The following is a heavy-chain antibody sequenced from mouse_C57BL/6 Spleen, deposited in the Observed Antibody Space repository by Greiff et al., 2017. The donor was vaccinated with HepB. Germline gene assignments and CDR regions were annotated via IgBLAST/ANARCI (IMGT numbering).Heavy chain of an antibody. Sequence: VQLQQSGAELVRPGTSVKMSCKASGYTFTNYWIGWAKQRPGHGLEWIGDIYPGGGYTNYNEKFKGKATLTADKSSSTAYMQLNSLTSEDSAIYYCSRRRHGNCEGAMDYWGQGTSVTVSS. D-gene: IGHD2-1*01. CDR2: IYPGGGYT. CDR3: SRRRHGNCEGAMDY. CDR1: GYTFTNYW. V-gene: IGHV1-63*01. J-gene: IGHJ4*01.